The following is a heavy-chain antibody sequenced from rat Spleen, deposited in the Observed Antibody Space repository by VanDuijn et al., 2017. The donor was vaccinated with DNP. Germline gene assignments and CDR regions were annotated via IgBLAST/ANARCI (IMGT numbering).Heavy chain of an antibody. V-gene: IGHV5-29*01. J-gene: IGHJ2*01. CDR3: AGYYYDGSYYYGNFDY. D-gene: IGHD1-12*02. Sequence: EVQLVESDGGLVQPGRSLKLSCAASGFIFSDFYMAWVRQAPTKGLEWVATIAYDGFTTYYRDSVKGRFTISRDNAKSTLYLQMDSLRSEDTATYYCAGYYYDGSYYYGNFDYWGQGVMVTVSS. CDR2: IAYDGFTT. CDR1: GFIFSDFY.